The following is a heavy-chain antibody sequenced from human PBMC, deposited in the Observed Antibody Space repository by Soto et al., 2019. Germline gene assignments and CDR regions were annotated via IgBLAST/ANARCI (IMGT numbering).Heavy chain of an antibody. J-gene: IGHJ4*02. CDR3: AHRSRGYAYYFDQ. V-gene: IGHV2-5*02. CDR2: MFWDDDK. CDR1: GFSLSTRGVG. D-gene: IGHD5-12*01. Sequence: QITLKESGPALVEPTQTLTLTCSFSGFSLSTRGVGVGWIRQPPGKALEWLALMFWDDDKWYSPSLRSRLTITEHTSKNQVVLTMTNMHPVDTATYYCAHRSRGYAYYFDQWGQGTLVTVSS.